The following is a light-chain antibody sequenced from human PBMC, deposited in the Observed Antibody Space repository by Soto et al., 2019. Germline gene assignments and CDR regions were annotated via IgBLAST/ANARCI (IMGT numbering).Light chain of an antibody. CDR1: QDISNY. CDR2: DAS. V-gene: IGKV1-33*01. CDR3: QQYDNLPLT. Sequence: DLQMTQSPSSLSASVGDRVTITCQASQDISNYLNWYQQKPGKAPKLLIYDASNLETGVPSRFSGSGSGTDLTFTISSLQAEDIATYYCQQYDNLPLTFGGGTKVEIK. J-gene: IGKJ4*01.